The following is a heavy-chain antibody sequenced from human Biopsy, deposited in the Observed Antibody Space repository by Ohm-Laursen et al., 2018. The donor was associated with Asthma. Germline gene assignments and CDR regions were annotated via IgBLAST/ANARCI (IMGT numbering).Heavy chain of an antibody. CDR2: IKSDGSST. Sequence: SLRLACTASGFTFRSYFMHWVRQAPGKGLAWASNIKSDGSSTSYADSVKRRFTISRDNAKHTVYLQMNNLRAEDTAVYFCASELGIGYWGQGILVIVSS. V-gene: IGHV3-74*01. J-gene: IGHJ4*02. CDR3: ASELGIGY. D-gene: IGHD7-27*01. CDR1: GFTFRSYF.